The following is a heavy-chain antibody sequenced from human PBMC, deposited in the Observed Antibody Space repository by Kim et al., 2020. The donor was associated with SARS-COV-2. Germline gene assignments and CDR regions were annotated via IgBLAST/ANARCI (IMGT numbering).Heavy chain of an antibody. V-gene: IGHV5-10-1*01. D-gene: IGHD6-13*01. CDR2: IDPSDSYT. CDR1: GYSFTSYW. Sequence: GESLKISCKGSGYSFTSYWISWVRQMPGKGLEWMGRIDPSDSYTNYSPSFQGHVTISADKSISTAYLQWSSLKASDTAMYYCAGWGIDSIAAAGTSDSTYFDYWGQGTLVTVSS. CDR3: AGWGIDSIAAAGTSDSTYFDY. J-gene: IGHJ4*02.